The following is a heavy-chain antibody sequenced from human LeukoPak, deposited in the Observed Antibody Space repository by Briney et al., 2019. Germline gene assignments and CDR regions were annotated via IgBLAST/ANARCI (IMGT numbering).Heavy chain of an antibody. CDR1: GGSISSSSYY. CDR2: IYYSGST. Sequence: SETLSLTCTVSGGSISSSSYYWGWIRQPPGKGLEWIGSIYYSGSTYYNPSLKSRVTISVDTSKNQFSLKLSSVTAADTAVYYCVTLAVVGYNWFDPWGQGTLVTVSS. D-gene: IGHD1-26*01. V-gene: IGHV4-39*07. CDR3: VTLAVVGYNWFDP. J-gene: IGHJ5*02.